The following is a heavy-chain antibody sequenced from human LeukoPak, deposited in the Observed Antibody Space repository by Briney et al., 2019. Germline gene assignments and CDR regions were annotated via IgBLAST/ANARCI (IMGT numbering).Heavy chain of an antibody. D-gene: IGHD2-2*01. V-gene: IGHV3-21*01. Sequence: GGSLRLSCAASGFTFSSYWMHWVRQAPGKGLVWVSSISASSNFIHYAESVRGRFTISRDNAKNSLYLQMNSLGAQDTAVYYCARPATGYCSSAGCHWDSWGQGTLVTVSS. CDR1: GFTFSSYW. J-gene: IGHJ4*02. CDR3: ARPATGYCSSAGCHWDS. CDR2: ISASSNFI.